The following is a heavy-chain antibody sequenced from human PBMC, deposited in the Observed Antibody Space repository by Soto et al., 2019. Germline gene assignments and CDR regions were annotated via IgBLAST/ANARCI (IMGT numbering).Heavy chain of an antibody. CDR2: IDWNSGSI. J-gene: IGHJ1*01. Sequence: SLRLSCAASGFTFDDYAMHWVRQVPGKGLEWVSGIDWNSGSIGYADSVKGRFAISSDNAKNSLHLQMNSLRAEDTAFYYCVKDESINWYSGHFRHWGQGTLVTVSS. CDR1: GFTFDDYA. D-gene: IGHD6-13*01. V-gene: IGHV3-9*01. CDR3: VKDESINWYSGHFRH.